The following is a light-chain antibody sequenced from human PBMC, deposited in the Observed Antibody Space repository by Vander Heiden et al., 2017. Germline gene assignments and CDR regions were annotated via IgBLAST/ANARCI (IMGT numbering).Light chain of an antibody. CDR1: QSVCYSSNNKTY. CDR2: WAS. CDR3: QQYYSTPYT. J-gene: IGKJ2*01. V-gene: IGKV4-1*01. Sequence: DILMTQSPASLAVSLGERVTINCQSSQSVCYSSNNKTYLAWYQQKPGKPPKLLIYWASTRESGVPDRFSGSGSGTDFTLTISSLQAEDVAVYYCQQYYSTPYTFGQGAKLEIK.